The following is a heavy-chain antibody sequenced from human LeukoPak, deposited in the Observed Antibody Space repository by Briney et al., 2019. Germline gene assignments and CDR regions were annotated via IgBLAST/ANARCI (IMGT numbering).Heavy chain of an antibody. CDR2: INHSGST. D-gene: IGHD2-15*01. CDR3: ARGGYCSGGSCSPDY. J-gene: IGHJ4*02. Sequence: SETLSLTCTVSGGSISSSSYYWGWIRQPPGKGLEWIGEINHSGSTNYNPSLKSRVTISVDTSKNQFSLKLSSVTAADTAVYYCARGGYCSGGSCSPDYWGQGTLVTVSS. V-gene: IGHV4-39*07. CDR1: GGSISSSSYY.